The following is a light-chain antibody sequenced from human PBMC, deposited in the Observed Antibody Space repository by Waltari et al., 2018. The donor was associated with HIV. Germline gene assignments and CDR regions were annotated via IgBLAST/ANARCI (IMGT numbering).Light chain of an antibody. J-gene: IGLJ2*01. V-gene: IGLV3-25*03. Sequence: SYELSQPPSVSLSPGQTARITCSGDAFTRQYNFLYQQKPGPAPILVIYKDTERPSGIPERYSCSGSGTTVTLTISGVQAGDEADYYCQSAGDTSTYPYVVFGGGTKLTVL. CDR1: AFTRQY. CDR2: KDT. CDR3: QSAGDTSTYPYVV.